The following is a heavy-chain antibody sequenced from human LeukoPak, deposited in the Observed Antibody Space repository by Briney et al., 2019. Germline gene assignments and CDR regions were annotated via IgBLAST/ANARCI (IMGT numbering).Heavy chain of an antibody. Sequence: ASVKVSCKTSGYTFINFGIHWVRQAPGQGLEWMGWVNPYNGKTDYARKFQDTVTMTADTSTNTIYMELRSLTSDDTAVYYCARDRRVTYYYDSSGYYYGYWGQGTLVTVSS. D-gene: IGHD3-22*01. J-gene: IGHJ4*02. V-gene: IGHV1-18*01. CDR1: GYTFINFG. CDR3: ARDRRVTYYYDSSGYYYGY. CDR2: VNPYNGKT.